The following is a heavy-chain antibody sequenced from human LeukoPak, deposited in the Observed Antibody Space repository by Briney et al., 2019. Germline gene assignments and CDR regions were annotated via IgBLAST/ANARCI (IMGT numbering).Heavy chain of an antibody. CDR2: ISGSGGST. CDR3: AKESEEWELLRRDYFDY. V-gene: IGHV3-23*01. Sequence: GGSLRLSCPASGFTFSSYAMSWVRQAPGKGLEWVSAISGSGGSTYYADSVKGRFTISRDNSKNTLYLQMNSLRAEDTAVYYCAKESEEWELLRRDYFDYWGQGTLVTVSS. J-gene: IGHJ4*02. D-gene: IGHD1-26*01. CDR1: GFTFSSYA.